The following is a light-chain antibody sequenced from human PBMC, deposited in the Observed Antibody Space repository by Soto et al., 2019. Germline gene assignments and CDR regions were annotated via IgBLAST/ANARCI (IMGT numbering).Light chain of an antibody. Sequence: EIVLTQSPGTLSLSPGERATLSCSASQRVGSNYLAWYQQKPGQAPRILIFAASSRASGIPDRFSGSGSGSDFTLTISRLEPEDFAVYYCQQYGSSPWAFGQGTKVEIK. CDR3: QQYGSSPWA. V-gene: IGKV3-20*01. CDR1: QRVGSNY. CDR2: AAS. J-gene: IGKJ1*01.